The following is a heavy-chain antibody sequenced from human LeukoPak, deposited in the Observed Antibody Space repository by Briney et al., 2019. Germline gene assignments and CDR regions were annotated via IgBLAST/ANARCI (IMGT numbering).Heavy chain of an antibody. CDR2: ISGSSSYI. V-gene: IGHV3-21*01. CDR1: GFTFSRFA. D-gene: IGHD5-18*01. Sequence: GGSLRLSCAASGFTFSRFAMSWVRQAPGKGLEWVSSISGSSSYIYYADSMKGRFTISRDNAKNSLYLQMNSLRAEDTGVYYCARDGSGYSYGRDLDYWGQGTLVTVSP. J-gene: IGHJ4*02. CDR3: ARDGSGYSYGRDLDY.